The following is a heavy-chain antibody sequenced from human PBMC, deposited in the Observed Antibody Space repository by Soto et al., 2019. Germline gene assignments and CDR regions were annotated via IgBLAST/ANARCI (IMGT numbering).Heavy chain of an antibody. CDR2: IIPIFGTA. CDR1: GGTFSSYA. J-gene: IGHJ6*02. CDR3: ARAQDDIVVVVAAPTYYYYGMDV. Sequence: SVKVSCKASGGTFSSYAISWVRQAPGQGLEWMGGIIPIFGTANYAQKFQGRVTITADKSTSTAYMELSSLRSEDTAVYYCARAQDDIVVVVAAPTYYYYGMDVRGQGTTVTVSS. V-gene: IGHV1-69*06. D-gene: IGHD2-15*01.